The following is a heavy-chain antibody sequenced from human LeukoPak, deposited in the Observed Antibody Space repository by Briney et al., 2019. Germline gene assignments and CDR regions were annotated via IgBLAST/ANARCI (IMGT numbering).Heavy chain of an antibody. J-gene: IGHJ4*02. CDR2: IKTKTDGGAT. D-gene: IGHD6-13*01. CDR3: TTSTGSWNKPDY. Sequence: GGSLRLSCAASGFTFSNAWMSWARQAPGKGLEWVCRIKTKTDGGATDYAAPVKGRFTISRDDSKNTLYLQMYSLKTEDTAVYYWTTSTGSWNKPDYWGQGTLVTVSS. V-gene: IGHV3-15*01. CDR1: GFTFSNAW.